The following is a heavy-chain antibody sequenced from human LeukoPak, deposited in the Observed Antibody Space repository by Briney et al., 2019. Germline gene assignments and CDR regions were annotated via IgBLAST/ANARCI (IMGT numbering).Heavy chain of an antibody. D-gene: IGHD2-21*02. CDR2: IRFDGSYK. J-gene: IGHJ3*02. CDR3: ATASIYCGGDCYLPQDAFDI. V-gene: IGHV3-30*02. CDR1: GFTFSDYY. Sequence: PGGSLRLSCAASGFTFSDYYMSWVRQAPGKGLEWVAFIRFDGSYKDYADSVKGRFTISRDKSKNTLYLQMNSLRAEDTAVYYCATASIYCGGDCYLPQDAFDIWGQGTMVTVSS.